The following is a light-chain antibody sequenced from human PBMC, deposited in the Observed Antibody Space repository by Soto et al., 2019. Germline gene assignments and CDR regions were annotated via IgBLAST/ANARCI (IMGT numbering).Light chain of an antibody. CDR2: AAS. CDR1: QTISSL. Sequence: IRMTQSPSSLSASTGDRVTITCRASQTISSLLAWYQQKPGKAPKLLIYAASSLQSGVPSRFSGSGSGTDFTLTISSLQPEDFATYYCQQSYSTPQTFGQGTKV. V-gene: IGKV1-39*01. J-gene: IGKJ1*01. CDR3: QQSYSTPQT.